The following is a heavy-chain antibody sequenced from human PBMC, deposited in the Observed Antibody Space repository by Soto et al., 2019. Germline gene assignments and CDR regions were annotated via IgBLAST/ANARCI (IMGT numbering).Heavy chain of an antibody. CDR3: AKDFGSGSSYVLDY. J-gene: IGHJ4*02. D-gene: IGHD1-26*01. Sequence: GGSLRLSCAASGFTFSTYGMYWVRQAPGKGLEWVTVISYDGSNKYYADSVKGRFTISRDNSKNTLYLQMNSLRAEDTAVYYCAKDFGSGSSYVLDYWGQGTLVTVSS. CDR2: ISYDGSNK. V-gene: IGHV3-30*18. CDR1: GFTFSTYG.